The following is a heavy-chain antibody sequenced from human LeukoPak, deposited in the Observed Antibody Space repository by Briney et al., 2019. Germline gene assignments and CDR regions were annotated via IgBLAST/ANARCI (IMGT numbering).Heavy chain of an antibody. CDR1: GGSISSSSYY. J-gene: IGHJ4*02. V-gene: IGHV4-39*01. Sequence: SETLSLTCTVSGGSISSSSYYWGWIRQPPGKGLEWIGSIYYSGNTYHNPSLKSRVTISVDTSKNQFSLKLSSVTAADTAVYYCARKENVYYYFDYWGQGTLVTVSS. D-gene: IGHD3-10*01. CDR2: IYYSGNT. CDR3: ARKENVYYYFDY.